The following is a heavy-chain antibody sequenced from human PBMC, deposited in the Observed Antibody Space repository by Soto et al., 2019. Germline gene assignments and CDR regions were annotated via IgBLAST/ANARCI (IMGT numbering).Heavy chain of an antibody. Sequence: PSETLSLTXTVSGGSISSYYWSWIRQPAGKGLEWIGRIYTSGSTNYNPSLKGRVTMSVDTSKNQFSLKLSSVTAADTAVYYCAREVVGATTAHFDYWGQGTLVTVSS. CDR3: AREVVGATTAHFDY. CDR2: IYTSGST. J-gene: IGHJ4*02. D-gene: IGHD1-26*01. CDR1: GGSISSYY. V-gene: IGHV4-4*07.